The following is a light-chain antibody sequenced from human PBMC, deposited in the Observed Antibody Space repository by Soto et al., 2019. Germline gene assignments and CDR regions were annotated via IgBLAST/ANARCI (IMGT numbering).Light chain of an antibody. Sequence: EFVLTQSPGTLSLSPGDRATLSCRASQTVRNNYLAWYQQKPGQAPRLLIYDASNRATGIPARFSGSGSGTDFTLTSSGLEPEDFAVYYCQQRSNWPSTFGRGTRVEIK. V-gene: IGKV3D-20*02. CDR2: DAS. CDR1: QTVRNNY. CDR3: QQRSNWPST. J-gene: IGKJ5*01.